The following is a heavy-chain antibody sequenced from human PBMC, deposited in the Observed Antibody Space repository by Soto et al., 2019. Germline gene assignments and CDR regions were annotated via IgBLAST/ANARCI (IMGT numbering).Heavy chain of an antibody. D-gene: IGHD4-4*01. CDR2: ISAYNGDT. CDR3: AIDSLGTETTSWLDP. Sequence: QVQLVQSGAEVKKPGASVKVSCKASGYTFTNYGISWVRQAPGQGLEWMGWISAYNGDTNYAQKVQGRVTMTTDTSTSTAYMELRSLRSDDTAMYYCAIDSLGTETTSWLDPWGQGTLVTVSS. V-gene: IGHV1-18*04. CDR1: GYTFTNYG. J-gene: IGHJ5*02.